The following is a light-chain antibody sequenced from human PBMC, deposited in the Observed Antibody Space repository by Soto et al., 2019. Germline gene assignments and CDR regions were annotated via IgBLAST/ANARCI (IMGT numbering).Light chain of an antibody. CDR1: QSVTSNY. CDR3: QQYSNSLST. CDR2: GAS. J-gene: IGKJ1*01. V-gene: IGKV3-20*01. Sequence: EIVLTQSPVTLSFSPGERATLSCRASQSVTSNYLAWYQQKPGQTPRLLIYGASSRATGIPDRFSGSGSGTDFTLTITRLEPEDFAVYYCQQYSNSLSTSGQGTKVDIK.